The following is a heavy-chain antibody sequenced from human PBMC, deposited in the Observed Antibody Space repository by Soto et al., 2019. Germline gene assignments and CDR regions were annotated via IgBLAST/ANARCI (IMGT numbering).Heavy chain of an antibody. V-gene: IGHV4-59*01. CDR1: GGSISSYY. CDR3: GRDRGQSYSSASGNGFDP. Sequence: SETLSLSCTVSGGSISSYYWSWVRQPPGKGLEWIGYIYYSGSTNYNPALKSRVTITADTSTNHFPLKRMSMTSADAAGFYCGRDRGQSYSSASGNGFDPWGQGTLVTVSS. CDR2: IYYSGST. D-gene: IGHD6-6*01. J-gene: IGHJ5*02.